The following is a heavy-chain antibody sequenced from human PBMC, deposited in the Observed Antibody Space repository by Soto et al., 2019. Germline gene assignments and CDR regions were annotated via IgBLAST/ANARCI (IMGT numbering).Heavy chain of an antibody. CDR3: ARVPPQRQCLGTGQDYSYAMDF. J-gene: IGHJ6*02. CDR1: GYTFTSYG. CDR2: ISAYNGNT. D-gene: IGHD6-25*01. Sequence: ASVKVSCKASGYTFTSYGISWVRQAPGQGLEWMGWISAYNGNTNYAQKLQGRVTMTTDTSTSTAYMELRSLRSDDTAVYYCARVPPQRQCLGTGQDYSYAMDFWGQGTTVTGS. V-gene: IGHV1-18*01.